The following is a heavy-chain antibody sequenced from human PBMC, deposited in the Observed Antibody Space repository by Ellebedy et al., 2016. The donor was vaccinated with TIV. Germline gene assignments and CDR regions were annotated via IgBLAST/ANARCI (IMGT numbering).Heavy chain of an antibody. Sequence: SETLSLTXTVSGGSISSGGYYWSWIRQHPGKGLEWIGYIYYSGSTYYNPSLKSRVTISVDTSKNQFSLKLRSVTAADTAVYYCARGQGRRKATDYWGQGTLVTVSS. V-gene: IGHV4-31*03. CDR1: GGSISSGGYY. CDR2: IYYSGST. CDR3: ARGQGRRKATDY. J-gene: IGHJ4*02. D-gene: IGHD5-12*01.